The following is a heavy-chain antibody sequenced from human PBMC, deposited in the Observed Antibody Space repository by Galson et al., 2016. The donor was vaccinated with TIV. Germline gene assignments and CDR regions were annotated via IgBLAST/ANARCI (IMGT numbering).Heavy chain of an antibody. CDR3: AKDSGSYFSYWYFDL. Sequence: SLRLSCAVSGYMFSSYGMHWVRQAPGRGLEWVAFIQYDGSNKYYADSVKGRFTISRDNSMNTLYLQMNSLRAEETAVYYCAKDSGSYFSYWYFDLWGQGTLVTVSS. CDR2: IQYDGSNK. V-gene: IGHV3-30*02. J-gene: IGHJ2*01. D-gene: IGHD3-10*01. CDR1: GYMFSSYG.